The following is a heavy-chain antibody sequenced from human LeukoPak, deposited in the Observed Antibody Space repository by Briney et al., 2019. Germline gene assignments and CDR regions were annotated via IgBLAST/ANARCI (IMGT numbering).Heavy chain of an antibody. CDR1: GDSVSSNSAA. D-gene: IGHD1-26*01. CDR3: ARGGPWDLPVGKFDY. V-gene: IGHV6-1*01. Sequence: SQTLSLTCAICGDSVSSNSAAWNWIRQSPSRGLEWLGRTYYKSKWYKDYAGSVNSRITINPDTSKNKFSLQLNSVTPEDTAVYYCARGGPWDLPVGKFDYWGQGTLVTVSS. J-gene: IGHJ4*02. CDR2: TYYKSKWYK.